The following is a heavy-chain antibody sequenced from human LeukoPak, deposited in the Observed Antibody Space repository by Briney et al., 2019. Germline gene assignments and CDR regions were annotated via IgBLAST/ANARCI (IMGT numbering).Heavy chain of an antibody. Sequence: ASVKVSCKAPGYTFTSYDINWVRQATGQGLEWMGWMNPNSGNTGYAQKLQGRVTMTTDTSTSTAYMELRSLRSDDAAVYYCARVVGIAAALIYYYCGMDVWGQGTTVTVSS. D-gene: IGHD6-13*01. J-gene: IGHJ6*02. CDR3: ARVVGIAAALIYYYCGMDV. V-gene: IGHV1-8*01. CDR1: GYTFTSYD. CDR2: MNPNSGNT.